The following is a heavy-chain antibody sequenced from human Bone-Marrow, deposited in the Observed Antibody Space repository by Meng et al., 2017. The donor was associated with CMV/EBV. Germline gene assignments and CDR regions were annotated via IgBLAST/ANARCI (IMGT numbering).Heavy chain of an antibody. V-gene: IGHV1-2*02. D-gene: IGHD3-22*01. CDR2: INPNSGGT. J-gene: IGHJ5*02. CDR3: ARDNYDSSRRGWFDP. CDR1: GSTFTTYY. Sequence: ASVKVSCKASGSTFTTYYGISWVRQAPGQGLEWMGWINPNSGGTNYAQKFQGRVTMTRDTSISTAYMELSRLRSDDTAVYYCARDNYDSSRRGWFDPWGQGTLVTVSS.